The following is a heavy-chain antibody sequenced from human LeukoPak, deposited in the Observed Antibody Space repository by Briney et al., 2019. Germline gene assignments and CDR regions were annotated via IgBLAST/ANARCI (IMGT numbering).Heavy chain of an antibody. CDR3: ARLLVPAAMREGYSSS. J-gene: IGHJ4*02. Sequence: ASVKVSCKASGYTFTGYYMHWVRQAPGQGLEWMGRINPNSGGTNYAQKFQGRVTMTGDTSISTAYMELSRLRSDDTAVYYCARLLVPAAMREGYSSSWGQGTLVTVSS. D-gene: IGHD2-2*01. CDR1: GYTFTGYY. CDR2: INPNSGGT. V-gene: IGHV1-2*06.